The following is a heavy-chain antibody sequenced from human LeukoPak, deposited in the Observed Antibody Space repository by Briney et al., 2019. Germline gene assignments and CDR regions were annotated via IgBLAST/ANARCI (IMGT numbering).Heavy chain of an antibody. J-gene: IGHJ4*02. CDR1: GGSISSYY. Sequence: SETLSLTCTVSGGSISSYYWSWIRQPPGKGLEWIGYIYYSGSTNYNPSLKSRVTISVDTSKNQFSLKLSSVTAADTAVYYCARHEYVAAAAWYFDYWGQGTLVTVSS. V-gene: IGHV4-59*08. CDR2: IYYSGST. CDR3: ARHEYVAAAAWYFDY. D-gene: IGHD6-13*01.